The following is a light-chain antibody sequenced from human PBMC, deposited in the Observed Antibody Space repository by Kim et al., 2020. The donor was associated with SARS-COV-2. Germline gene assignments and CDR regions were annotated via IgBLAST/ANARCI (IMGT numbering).Light chain of an antibody. J-gene: IGKJ3*01. CDR1: QSISSY. CDR2: AAS. Sequence: DIQMTQSPSSLSASVGDRVTITCRASQSISSYLNWYQQKPGKAPKLLIYAASSLQSGVPSRFSGSGSGTDFTLTISSLQPEDFATYYCQQSYSTPLRFGPGTKVDIK. V-gene: IGKV1-39*01. CDR3: QQSYSTPLR.